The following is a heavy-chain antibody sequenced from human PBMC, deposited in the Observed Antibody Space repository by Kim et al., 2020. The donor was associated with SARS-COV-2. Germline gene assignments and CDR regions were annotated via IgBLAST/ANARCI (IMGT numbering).Heavy chain of an antibody. V-gene: IGHV7-4-1*02. CDR1: GYTFITYA. J-gene: IGHJ3*02. CDR3: ARDPGLTKEYDYLWTNYRPAQGDAFDM. D-gene: IGHD3-16*02. CDR2: IDTNTGNP. Sequence: ASVKVSCKASGYTFITYAVTWVRQAPGQGLEWMGWIDTNTGNPTYAQGFTGRFVFSLDTSVTTAYLQITSLKTEDTAVYYCARDPGLTKEYDYLWTNYRPAQGDAFDMWGQGTMVTVSS.